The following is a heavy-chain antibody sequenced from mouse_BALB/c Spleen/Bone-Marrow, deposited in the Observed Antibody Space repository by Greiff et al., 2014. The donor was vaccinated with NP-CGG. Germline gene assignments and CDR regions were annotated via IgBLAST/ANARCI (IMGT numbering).Heavy chain of an antibody. D-gene: IGHD1-2*01. V-gene: IGHV1-9*01. CDR3: TGSLRRYFDY. Sequence: QVQLQQSGAELMKPGASVKISCKATGYTFSHYWIEWVKQRPGHGLEWIGEILPGTGSTKYNEKFKGKATITADTSSSTAYMQLSSLTSEDSAVYYCTGSLRRYFDYWGQGTTLTASS. CDR1: GYTFSHYW. CDR2: ILPGTGST. J-gene: IGHJ2*01.